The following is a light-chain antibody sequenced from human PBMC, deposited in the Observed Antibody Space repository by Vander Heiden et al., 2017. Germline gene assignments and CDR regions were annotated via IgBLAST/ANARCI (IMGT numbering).Light chain of an antibody. Sequence: SYELTQPPSVSVSPGQTASITCSGDKLGDKYACWYQQKPGQSPVRGIYQDSKRPSGIPERVSGANSAKKANLNISGTQAMDESYYYCKAWDSRTEGFGGGTKLNGL. CDR3: KAWDSRTEG. CDR2: QDS. CDR1: KLGDKY. J-gene: IGLJ2*01. V-gene: IGLV3-1*01.